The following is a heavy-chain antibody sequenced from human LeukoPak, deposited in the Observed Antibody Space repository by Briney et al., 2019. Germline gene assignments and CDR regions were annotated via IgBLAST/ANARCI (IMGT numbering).Heavy chain of an antibody. J-gene: IGHJ4*02. Sequence: RPSETLSLTCTVSGGSISSYYWSWIRQPPGKGLEWIGYIYYSGSTNYNPSLKSRVTISVDTSKNQFSLKLSSVTAADTAVYFCARVHYYGSGQSSYFDYWGQGSLVTVSS. V-gene: IGHV4-59*01. CDR2: IYYSGST. CDR3: ARVHYYGSGQSSYFDY. CDR1: GGSISSYY. D-gene: IGHD3-10*01.